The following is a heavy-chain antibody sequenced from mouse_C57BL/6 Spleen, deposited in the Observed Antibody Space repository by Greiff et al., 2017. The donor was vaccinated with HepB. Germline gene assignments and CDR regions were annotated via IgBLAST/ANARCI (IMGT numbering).Heavy chain of an antibody. CDR1: GYTFTSYW. Sequence: QVQLQQPGAELVKPGASVKMSCKASGYTFTSYWITWVKQRPGQGLEWIGDIYPGSGSTNYNEKFKSKATLTVDTSSSTAYMQPSSLTSEDSAVYYCARGYYGSRGPGFDYWGQGTTLTVSS. J-gene: IGHJ2*01. D-gene: IGHD1-1*01. CDR2: IYPGSGST. CDR3: ARGYYGSRGPGFDY. V-gene: IGHV1-55*01.